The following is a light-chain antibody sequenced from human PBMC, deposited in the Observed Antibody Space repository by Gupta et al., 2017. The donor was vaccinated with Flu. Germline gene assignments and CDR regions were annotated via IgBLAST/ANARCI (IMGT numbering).Light chain of an antibody. CDR1: QSNSSY. V-gene: IGKV1-39*01. CDR3: TQRYNTHPWT. J-gene: IGKJ1*01. CDR2: AAS. Sequence: DIHMSQSPSSLSASVGDRVTITCRASQSNSSYLNWYQQKTGKDPTILIYAASSLQSGVPSRICGSGSGAAYMPLISSLQPEDFSTYYCTQRYNTHPWTFGQGTKVDIK.